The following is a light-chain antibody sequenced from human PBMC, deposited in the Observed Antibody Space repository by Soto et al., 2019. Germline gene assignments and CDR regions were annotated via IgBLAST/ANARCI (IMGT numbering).Light chain of an antibody. J-gene: IGKJ2*01. CDR1: QSISTY. CDR3: QQSYNPPYT. Sequence: DIQXTQSPSSLSXSVGDRVIITCRASQSISTYLNWYQHKPGNAPKLLISAASTLQRGVPSRFSGSGSGSDFTLTISSLQPEDFATYFCQQSYNPPYTFGQVTKLEI. V-gene: IGKV1-39*01. CDR2: AAS.